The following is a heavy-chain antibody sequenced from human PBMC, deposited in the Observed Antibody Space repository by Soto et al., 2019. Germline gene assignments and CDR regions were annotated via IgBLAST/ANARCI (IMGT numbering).Heavy chain of an antibody. CDR1: GFTLSSYA. J-gene: IGHJ6*02. V-gene: IGHV3-30-3*01. Sequence: GGSLRLSCAASGFTLSSYAMHWVRQAPGKGLEWVAVISYDGSNKYYADSVKGRFTISRDNSKNTLYLQMNSLRAEDTAVYYCARDKKAIFGVVIRLYGMDVWGQGTTVTVSS. D-gene: IGHD3-3*01. CDR3: ARDKKAIFGVVIRLYGMDV. CDR2: ISYDGSNK.